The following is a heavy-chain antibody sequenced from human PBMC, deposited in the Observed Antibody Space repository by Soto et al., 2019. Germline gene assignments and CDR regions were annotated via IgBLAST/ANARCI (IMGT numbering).Heavy chain of an antibody. V-gene: IGHV3-13*05. J-gene: IGHJ4*02. CDR3: ARWNRQQLAFYY. CDR2: IGSAGDP. D-gene: IGHD6-13*01. CDR1: GFTFSSSD. Sequence: PGGAMRLCCAASGFTFSSSDMHWVRQATGKGLEWVSGIGSAGDPYYAGSVKGRFTISRENAKNSLYLQMNSLRAGDTAVYYCARWNRQQLAFYYWGQGTLFTVSS.